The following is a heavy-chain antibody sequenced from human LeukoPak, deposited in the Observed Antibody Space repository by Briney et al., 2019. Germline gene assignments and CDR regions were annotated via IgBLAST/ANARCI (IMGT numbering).Heavy chain of an antibody. Sequence: PGGSLRLSCVVSGITLSNYGMSWVRQAPGKGLEWVSAISGSGGSTYYADSVKGRFTISRDNSKNLLCLQMDSLRVEDTAVYYCARETGASSTWTGIEYWGQGTLVAVSS. CDR1: GITLSNYG. D-gene: IGHD1-14*01. CDR2: ISGSGGST. J-gene: IGHJ1*01. V-gene: IGHV3-23*01. CDR3: ARETGASSTWTGIEY.